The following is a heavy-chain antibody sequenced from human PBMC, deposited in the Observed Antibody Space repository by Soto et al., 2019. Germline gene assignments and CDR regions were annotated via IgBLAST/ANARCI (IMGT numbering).Heavy chain of an antibody. J-gene: IGHJ4*03. CDR1: GDSISSGSY. D-gene: IGHD6-19*01. CDR3: ARVHVMVVAGSTSDY. Sequence: SETLSLTCTVSGDSISSGSYWGWIRQPPGEGPEWIASIYHGGTTFYNPSLKSRISISVDTSKNQFSLRLTSVTAADTATYYCARVHVMVVAGSTSDYWGPGTLVTVSS. V-gene: IGHV4-38-2*02. CDR2: IYHGGTT.